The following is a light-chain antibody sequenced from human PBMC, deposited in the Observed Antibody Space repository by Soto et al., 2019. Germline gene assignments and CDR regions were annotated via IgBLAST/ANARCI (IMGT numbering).Light chain of an antibody. CDR2: CAS. V-gene: IGKV3-20*01. Sequence: EIVLTQSPGTLSLSPGERATLSCRTSQSVSSSYLAWYQQKPGQAPRLLIYCASSRATGIPHRFSGSGSGTAFTLTITRLEPEDFAVYYCQLYESSPYTFGRGTKGEIK. CDR3: QLYESSPYT. CDR1: QSVSSSY. J-gene: IGKJ2*01.